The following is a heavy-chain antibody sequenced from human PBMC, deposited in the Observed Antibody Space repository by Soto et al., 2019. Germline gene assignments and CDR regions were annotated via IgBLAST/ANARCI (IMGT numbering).Heavy chain of an antibody. D-gene: IGHD3-22*01. Sequence: GGSLRLACAASGVTFSTYWMTWVRQAPGKGLEWVANIKQDGSQKYYVDSVKGRFTISRDNAKNSLYLQMNSLRAEDTAVYYCWGYDNSGSGRENPIDYWGQGTLVTVSS. V-gene: IGHV3-7*01. CDR1: GVTFSTYW. CDR3: WGYDNSGSGRENPIDY. J-gene: IGHJ4*02. CDR2: IKQDGSQK.